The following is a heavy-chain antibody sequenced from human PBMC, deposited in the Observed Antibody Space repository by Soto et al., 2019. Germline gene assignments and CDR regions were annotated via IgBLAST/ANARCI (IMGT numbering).Heavy chain of an antibody. CDR2: IYYTGNT. Sequence: SETLSLTCTVSGGSISSGGYYWSWIRQHPEKGLEWIGYIYYTGNTYYNASLKSRVTISVDTSNNQFSLKLSSVTAADTAVYYCARVGISSSDAFDIWGQGTTVTVS. CDR3: ARVGISSSDAFDI. D-gene: IGHD6-6*01. V-gene: IGHV4-31*03. J-gene: IGHJ3*02. CDR1: GGSISSGGYY.